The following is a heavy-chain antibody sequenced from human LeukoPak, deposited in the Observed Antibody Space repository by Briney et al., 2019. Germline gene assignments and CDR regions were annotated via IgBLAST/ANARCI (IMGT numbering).Heavy chain of an antibody. J-gene: IGHJ5*02. D-gene: IGHD3-10*01. Sequence: GASVKVSCKASGYTFTSYGISWVRQAPGQGLEWMGWISAYNGNTNYAQKLQGRVTMTTDTSTSTACMELRSLRSDDTAVYYCARDHRWFGELTDPWGQGTLVTVSS. CDR3: ARDHRWFGELTDP. V-gene: IGHV1-18*01. CDR2: ISAYNGNT. CDR1: GYTFTSYG.